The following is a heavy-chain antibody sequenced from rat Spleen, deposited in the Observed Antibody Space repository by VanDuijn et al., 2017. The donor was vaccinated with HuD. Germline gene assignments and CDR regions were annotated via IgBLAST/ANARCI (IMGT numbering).Heavy chain of an antibody. V-gene: IGHV5-22*01. CDR2: INFDGSGT. CDR1: GFTFNNYD. CDR3: AKDRDGGYALAY. Sequence: EVQLVESGGGLVQPGRSMKLSCAASGFTFNNYDMAWVRQAPTKGLEWVASINFDGSGTYYRDSVKGRFTISRDNAENIVYLQMNSLRSEDTATYYCAKDRDGGYALAYWGQGTLVTVSS. J-gene: IGHJ3*01. D-gene: IGHD1-11*01.